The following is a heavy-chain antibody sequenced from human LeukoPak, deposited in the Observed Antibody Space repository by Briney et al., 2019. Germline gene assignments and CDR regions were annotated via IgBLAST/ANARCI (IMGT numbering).Heavy chain of an antibody. CDR2: ISGSGTST. CDR3: AKARVITSFDY. D-gene: IGHD3-22*01. Sequence: GGSLRLSCAASGFTFSHYIMTWVRQAPGKGLEWVSSISGSGTSTYFADSVKGRFTISRDNSKNTLFLQMSSMTAEDTALYYCAKARVITSFDYWGQGTLVTVSS. V-gene: IGHV3-23*01. J-gene: IGHJ4*02. CDR1: GFTFSHYI.